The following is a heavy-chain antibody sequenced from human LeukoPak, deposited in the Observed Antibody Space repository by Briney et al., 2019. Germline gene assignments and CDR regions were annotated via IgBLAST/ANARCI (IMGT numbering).Heavy chain of an antibody. J-gene: IGHJ4*02. CDR3: AKGVNQLLYAHFDY. CDR2: ISWDGGST. CDR1: GFTFDDYT. V-gene: IGHV3-43*01. D-gene: IGHD2-2*02. Sequence: GSLRLSCAASGFTFDDYTMHWVRQAPGKGLEWVSLISWDGGSTYYADSVKGRFTISRDNSKNSLYLQMNSLRTEDTALYYCAKGVNQLLYAHFDYWGQGTLVTVSS.